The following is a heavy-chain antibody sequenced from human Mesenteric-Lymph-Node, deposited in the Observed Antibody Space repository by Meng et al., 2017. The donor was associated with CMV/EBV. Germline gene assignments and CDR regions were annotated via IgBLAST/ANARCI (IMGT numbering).Heavy chain of an antibody. CDR2: IYYTGST. V-gene: IGHV4-59*01. CDR1: GGSINNDC. D-gene: IGHD2-15*01. Sequence: SETLSLTCTVSGGSINNDCWSWIRQPPGKGLEWIGYIYYTGSTKYNPSLKNRVPMSVDTSKNQFSLKLTSVTAADTAVYYCARDSLSVVDPDHYFDYWGQGTLVTVSS. CDR3: ARDSLSVVDPDHYFDY. J-gene: IGHJ4*02.